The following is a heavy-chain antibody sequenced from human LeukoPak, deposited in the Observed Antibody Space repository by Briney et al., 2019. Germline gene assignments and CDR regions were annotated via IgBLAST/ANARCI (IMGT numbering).Heavy chain of an antibody. Sequence: GGSLRLSCAASGFTFSSYAMSWVRQAPGKGLEWVSAISGGGGATFYADSVKGRFTISRDNSKNTLYLQMNGLRAEDTAVYYCAKKVVPAAMSNPFDYWGQGTLVTVSS. D-gene: IGHD2-2*01. V-gene: IGHV3-23*01. J-gene: IGHJ4*02. CDR3: AKKVVPAAMSNPFDY. CDR1: GFTFSSYA. CDR2: ISGGGGAT.